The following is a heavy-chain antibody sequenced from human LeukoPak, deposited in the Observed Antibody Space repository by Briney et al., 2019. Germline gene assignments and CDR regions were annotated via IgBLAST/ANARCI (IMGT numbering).Heavy chain of an antibody. CDR3: ARDLYSSYDY. J-gene: IGHJ4*02. V-gene: IGHV3-53*01. D-gene: IGHD6-6*01. Sequence: PGGSLRLPCAASGFTVSSNYMSWVRQAPGRGLEWASVIYSGGSTYYADSVKGRFTISRDNSRNTLYLQMNSLRAEDTAVYYCARDLYSSYDYWGQGTLVTVSS. CDR1: GFTVSSNY. CDR2: IYSGGST.